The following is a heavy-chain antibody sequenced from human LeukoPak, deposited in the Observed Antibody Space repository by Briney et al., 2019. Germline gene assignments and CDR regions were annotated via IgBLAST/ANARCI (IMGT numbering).Heavy chain of an antibody. D-gene: IGHD2-8*01. CDR2: IRYDGTNK. J-gene: IGHJ1*01. CDR3: ARDPRGEYCTNGVCSKTTPQIFQH. V-gene: IGHV3-30*02. CDR1: GFTFSSYA. Sequence: GGSLRLSCAASGFTFSSYAMHWVRQAPGKGLEWVAFIRYDGTNKYYADSVKGRFTISRDNAKNSLYLQMNSLRAEDTAVYYCARDPRGEYCTNGVCSKTTPQIFQHWGQGTLVTVSS.